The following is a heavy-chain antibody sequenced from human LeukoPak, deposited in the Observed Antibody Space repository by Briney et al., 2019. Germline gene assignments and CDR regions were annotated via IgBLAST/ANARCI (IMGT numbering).Heavy chain of an antibody. Sequence: PGGSLRLSCAASGFTFSSYAMSWVRQAPGKGLEWVSAISGSGGSTYYADSVKGRFTISRDNSKNTLYLQMNSLRAEDTAVYYCATGPVVPGPIRGFDYWGQGTLVTVSS. CDR1: GFTFSSYA. V-gene: IGHV3-23*01. CDR3: ATGPVVPGPIRGFDY. CDR2: ISGSGGST. J-gene: IGHJ4*02. D-gene: IGHD2-2*01.